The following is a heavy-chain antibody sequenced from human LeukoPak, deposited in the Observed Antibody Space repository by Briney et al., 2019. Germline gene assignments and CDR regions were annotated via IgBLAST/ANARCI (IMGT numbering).Heavy chain of an antibody. Sequence: SETLSLTWTVSGDSISSGDDYWSWIRQPAGKGREWIGRISSSGSTNYNPSLKSRVTISVDTSKNQFSLKLSSVTAADTAVYFCARGPYSYDSSGAFDIWGQGTMVTVSS. D-gene: IGHD3-22*01. CDR2: ISSSGST. V-gene: IGHV4-61*02. CDR1: GDSISSGDDY. CDR3: ARGPYSYDSSGAFDI. J-gene: IGHJ3*02.